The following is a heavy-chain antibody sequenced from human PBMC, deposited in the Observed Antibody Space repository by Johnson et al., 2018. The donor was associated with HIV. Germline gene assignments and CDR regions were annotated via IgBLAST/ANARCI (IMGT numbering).Heavy chain of an antibody. J-gene: IGHJ3*02. Sequence: VQLVESGGGLVQPGRSLRLSCAASGFTFDDYGMSWVRQAPGKGLEWVSGINWNGGSTGYADSVKGRFTISRDNAKNSLYLQMNSLRAEDTALYYCARDFGLEWELDGAFDIWGQGTMVTVSS. V-gene: IGHV3-20*04. CDR1: GFTFDDYG. CDR3: ARDFGLEWELDGAFDI. CDR2: INWNGGST. D-gene: IGHD1-26*01.